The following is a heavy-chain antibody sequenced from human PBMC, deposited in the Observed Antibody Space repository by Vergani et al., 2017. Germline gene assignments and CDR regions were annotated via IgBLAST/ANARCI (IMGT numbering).Heavy chain of an antibody. Sequence: QVQLQESGPGLVKPSETLTLTCDVSDSSIMTNPYWGWFRQSPGKGLEWIGCFHHSGDTHYNSFLKSRVSISIVSSSKFSLSLTSVTAADTAVYYCARDNKQLRPRAFDLLGQGTMVTVSS. CDR2: FHHSGDT. V-gene: IGHV4-38-2*02. CDR1: DSSIMTNPY. D-gene: IGHD4-23*01. CDR3: ARDNKQLRPRAFDL. J-gene: IGHJ3*01.